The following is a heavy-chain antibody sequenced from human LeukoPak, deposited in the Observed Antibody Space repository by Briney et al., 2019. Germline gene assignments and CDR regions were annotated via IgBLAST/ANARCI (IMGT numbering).Heavy chain of an antibody. CDR3: ARAYGDEAAFDI. CDR2: IYYSGST. V-gene: IGHV4-59*01. D-gene: IGHD4-17*01. CDR1: GGSISSDY. Sequence: SETLSLTCTASGGSISSDYWSWIRQPPGKGLEWIGYIYYSGSTNYNPSLKSRVTISVDTSKNQFSLKLSSVTAADTAVYYCARAYGDEAAFDIWGQGTMVTVSS. J-gene: IGHJ3*02.